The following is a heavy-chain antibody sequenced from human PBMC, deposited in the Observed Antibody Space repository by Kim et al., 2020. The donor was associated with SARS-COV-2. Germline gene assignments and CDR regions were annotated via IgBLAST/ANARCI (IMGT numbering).Heavy chain of an antibody. CDR2: ISWNSGSI. J-gene: IGHJ4*02. Sequence: GGSLRLSCAASGFTFDDYAMHWVRQAPGKGLEWVSGISWNSGSIGYADSVKGRFTISRDNAKNSLYLQMNSLRAEDTALYYCAKARGYYDSSGYYSFDYWGQGTLVTVSS. CDR3: AKARGYYDSSGYYSFDY. CDR1: GFTFDDYA. V-gene: IGHV3-9*01. D-gene: IGHD3-22*01.